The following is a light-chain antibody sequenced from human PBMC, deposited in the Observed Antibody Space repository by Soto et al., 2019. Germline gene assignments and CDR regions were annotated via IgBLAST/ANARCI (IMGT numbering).Light chain of an antibody. CDR2: YNN. V-gene: IGLV1-44*01. CDR1: NCNIASNT. CDR3: AAWDDTLKRYV. J-gene: IGLJ1*01. Sequence: HSVLTQTPSASETPGQTVSISCSGSNCNIASNTVNWYQHLPGTAPKLLIYYNNQRPSGVPDRFSGSKSGTSAPLAISGLQSEDESDYYCAAWDDTLKRYVFGTGTKVTVL.